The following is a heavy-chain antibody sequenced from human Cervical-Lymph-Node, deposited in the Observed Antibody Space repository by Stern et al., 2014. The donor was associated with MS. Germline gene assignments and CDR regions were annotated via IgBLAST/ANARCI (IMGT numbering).Heavy chain of an antibody. CDR2: INHSGST. J-gene: IGHJ4*02. CDR1: GGSFSGYY. D-gene: IGHD4-17*01. V-gene: IGHV4-34*01. Sequence: QVQLQPWGAGLLKPSETLSLTCAVYGGSFSGYYWSWIRQPPGKGLEWIGEINHSGSTNYNPSLKSRVTISVDTSKNQFSLKLSSVTAADTAVYYCARVTYGDLDYWGQGTLVTVSS. CDR3: ARVTYGDLDY.